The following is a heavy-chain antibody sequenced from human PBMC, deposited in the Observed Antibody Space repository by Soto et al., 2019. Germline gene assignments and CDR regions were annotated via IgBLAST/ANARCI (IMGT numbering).Heavy chain of an antibody. CDR2: INDQGGSP. Sequence: PVGSLRLSCAASGFTFSNYWMHWVRQAPGKGLVWISRINDQGGSPTYADSVKGRFTISRDNVKNTLYLQMNSLRAEDTAVYYCAKNPGYYYDSTGYHFDYWGQGTLVTVSS. CDR1: GFTFSNYW. J-gene: IGHJ4*02. CDR3: AKNPGYYYDSTGYHFDY. D-gene: IGHD3-22*01. V-gene: IGHV3-74*01.